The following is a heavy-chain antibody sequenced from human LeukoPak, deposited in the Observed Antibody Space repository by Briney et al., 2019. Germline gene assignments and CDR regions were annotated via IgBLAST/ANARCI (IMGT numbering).Heavy chain of an antibody. V-gene: IGHV4-59*01. CDR2: IYYSGST. CDR1: GGSISTYY. CDR3: ARGEYSGSCFDN. J-gene: IGHJ4*02. Sequence: SETLSLTCTVSGGSISTYYWSWIRKPPGKALEWIGYIYYSGSTNYNPALKSRVTILVDTSKNQFCLKVSSVTAADTAVYYCARGEYSGSCFDNWGEGSLVTVSS. D-gene: IGHD1-26*01.